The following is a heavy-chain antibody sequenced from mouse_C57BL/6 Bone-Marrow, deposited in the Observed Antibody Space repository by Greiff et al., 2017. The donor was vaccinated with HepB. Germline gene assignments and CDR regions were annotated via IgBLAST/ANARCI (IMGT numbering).Heavy chain of an antibody. CDR2: IYPGSGST. V-gene: IGHV1-55*01. CDR3: ARSDRYFDY. Sequence: QVHVKQPGAELVKPGASVKMSCKASGYTFTSYWITWVKQRPGQGLEWIGDIYPGSGSTNYNEKFKSKATLTVDTSSSTAYMQLSSLTSEDSAVYYCARSDRYFDYWGQGTTLTVSS. J-gene: IGHJ2*01. CDR1: GYTFTSYW.